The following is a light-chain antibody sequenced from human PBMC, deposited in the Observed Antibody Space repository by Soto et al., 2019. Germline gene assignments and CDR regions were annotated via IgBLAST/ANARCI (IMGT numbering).Light chain of an antibody. CDR2: DAV. CDR3: QHRSNWPLYT. CDR1: QSVTSH. Sequence: EILLAQSPATLSLSPGARATLSCRASQSVTSHIAWYQQKPGQPPRLLIYDAVNRASGIPARFSASGSGTDFTLTIASLEPEDSAVYYCQHRSNWPLYTFGQGTKLEIK. V-gene: IGKV3-11*01. J-gene: IGKJ2*01.